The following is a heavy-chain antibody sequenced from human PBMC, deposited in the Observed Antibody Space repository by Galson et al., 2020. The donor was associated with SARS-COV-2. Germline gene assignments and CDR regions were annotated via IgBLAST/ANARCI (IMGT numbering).Heavy chain of an antibody. CDR1: GFSFTNYW. D-gene: IGHD3-22*01. Sequence: GRSLRLSCAASGFSFTNYWMQWVRQAPGKGLVWVSRINSDGSSITYADSVKGRFTTSRDNAKNTVYLQMNSLRAEDTAIYYCATQEYYIDSSGKEASYYGMDVWGQGTTVTVSS. V-gene: IGHV3-74*01. J-gene: IGHJ6*02. CDR2: INSDGSSI. CDR3: ATQEYYIDSSGKEASYYGMDV.